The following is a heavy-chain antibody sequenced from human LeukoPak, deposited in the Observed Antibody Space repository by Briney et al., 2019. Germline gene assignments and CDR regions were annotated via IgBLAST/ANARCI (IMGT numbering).Heavy chain of an antibody. CDR2: IYSRGLTRGST. D-gene: IGHD1-26*01. Sequence: PSETLSLTCTVSGGPLSSYYWSWIRQPPGKGLEWIGYIYSRGLTRGSTNYNPSLKSRVTLSVDTSKNQFSLKLSSVTAADTAVYYCARDQEYSGSYYRYFDFWGQGALVTVSS. V-gene: IGHV4-59*01. J-gene: IGHJ4*02. CDR1: GGPLSSYY. CDR3: ARDQEYSGSYYRYFDF.